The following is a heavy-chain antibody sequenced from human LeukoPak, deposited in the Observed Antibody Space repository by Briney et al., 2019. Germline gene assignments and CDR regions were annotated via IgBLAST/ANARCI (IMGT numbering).Heavy chain of an antibody. J-gene: IGHJ4*02. V-gene: IGHV1-2*02. CDR3: ARGTELLWFGESRHGDY. CDR1: GYTFTGYY. CDR2: INPNSGGT. Sequence: ASVKVSCKASGYTFTGYYMHWVRQAPGQGLEWMGWINPNSGGTNYAQKRQGRVTMTTDTSTSTAYMELRSLRSDDTAVYYCARGTELLWFGESRHGDYWGQGTLVTVSS. D-gene: IGHD3-10*01.